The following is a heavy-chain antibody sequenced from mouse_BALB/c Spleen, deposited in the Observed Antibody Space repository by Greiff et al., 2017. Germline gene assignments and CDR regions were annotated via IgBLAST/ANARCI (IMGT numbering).Heavy chain of an antibody. D-gene: IGHD2-1*01. J-gene: IGHJ3*01. CDR1: GFSLTSYG. Sequence: QVQLQQSGPGLVQPSQSLSITCTVSGFSLTSYGVHWVRQYPGKGLEWLGVIWSGGSTDYNAAFISRLSISKDNSKSQVFFKMNSLQANDTAIYYCARKSGNFAWFAYWGQGTLVTVSA. V-gene: IGHV2-2*02. CDR2: IWSGGST. CDR3: ARKSGNFAWFAY.